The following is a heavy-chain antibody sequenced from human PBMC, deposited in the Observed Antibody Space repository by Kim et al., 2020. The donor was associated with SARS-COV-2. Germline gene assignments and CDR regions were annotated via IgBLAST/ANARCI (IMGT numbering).Heavy chain of an antibody. CDR2: ISGSGGST. Sequence: GGSLRLSCAASGFTFSSYAMSWVRQAPGKGLEWVSAISGSGGSTYYADSVKGRFTISRDNSKNTLYLQMNSLRAEDTAVYYCAKGCIEVVAATPGDCYLPGYWGQGTLVTVSS. CDR3: AKGCIEVVAATPGDCYLPGY. CDR1: GFTFSSYA. D-gene: IGHD2-15*01. V-gene: IGHV3-23*01. J-gene: IGHJ4*02.